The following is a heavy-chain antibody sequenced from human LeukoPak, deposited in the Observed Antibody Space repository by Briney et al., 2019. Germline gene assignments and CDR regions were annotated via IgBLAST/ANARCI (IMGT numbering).Heavy chain of an antibody. D-gene: IGHD1-26*01. J-gene: IGHJ4*02. Sequence: GGSLRLSCAASEFTLRSYSMHWVRQAPGKGREWVSYISTSSTYIYYADLVRGRFSISRDNAKNSLYLHMNSLKADDTAVYYCARDASGSSIGLIDFWGQGTLVTVSS. V-gene: IGHV3-21*01. CDR2: ISTSSTYI. CDR1: EFTLRSYS. CDR3: ARDASGSSIGLIDF.